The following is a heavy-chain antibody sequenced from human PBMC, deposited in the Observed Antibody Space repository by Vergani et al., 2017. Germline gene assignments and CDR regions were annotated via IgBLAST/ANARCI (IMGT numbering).Heavy chain of an antibody. CDR1: GFTFSSYE. D-gene: IGHD5-18*01. V-gene: IGHV3-48*03. Sequence: EVQLVESGGGLVQPGGSLRLSCAASGFTFSSYEMNWVRQAPGKGLEWVSYISSSGSTIYYADSVKGRFTISRDNAKNSLYLQMNSLRAEDTAVYYCARPNTAYYYGMDVWGQGTTVTVSS. J-gene: IGHJ6*02. CDR3: ARPNTAYYYGMDV. CDR2: ISSSGSTI.